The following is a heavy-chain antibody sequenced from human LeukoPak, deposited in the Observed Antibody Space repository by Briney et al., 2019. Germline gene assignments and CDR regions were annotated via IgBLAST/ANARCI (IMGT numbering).Heavy chain of an antibody. D-gene: IGHD3-3*01. J-gene: IGHJ3*02. CDR3: ATNRQIMILGVVIMPAFDI. V-gene: IGHV1-24*01. CDR1: GYTLTQLS. CDR2: FDVGDGEI. Sequence: GASVKVSCKVSGYTLTQLSVHWVRQAPGKGLEWMGGFDVGDGEIIYAQKFQGRVTMTEDTSTDTAYMELSSLRSEDTAVYYCATNRQIMILGVVIMPAFDIWGQGTMVTVSS.